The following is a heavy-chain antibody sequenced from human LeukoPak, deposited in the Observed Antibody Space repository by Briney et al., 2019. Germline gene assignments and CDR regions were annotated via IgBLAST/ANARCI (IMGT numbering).Heavy chain of an antibody. CDR1: GGTFSSYA. D-gene: IGHD3-22*01. Sequence: GASVKVSCKASGGTFSSYAISWVRQAPGQGLEWMGRIIPILGIANYAQKFQGRVTITADKSTSTAYMELSSLRSEDTAVYYCARDGPFYYDSSGGRFDYWGQGTLVTVSS. V-gene: IGHV1-69*04. CDR3: ARDGPFYYDSSGGRFDY. J-gene: IGHJ4*02. CDR2: IIPILGIA.